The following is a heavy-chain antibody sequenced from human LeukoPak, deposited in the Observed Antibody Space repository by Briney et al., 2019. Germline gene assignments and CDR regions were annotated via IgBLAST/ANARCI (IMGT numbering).Heavy chain of an antibody. CDR2: IYTSGST. D-gene: IGHD6-6*01. J-gene: IGHJ4*02. V-gene: IGHV4-4*09. Sequence: SETLSLTCTVSGGSISSYYWSWIRQPPGKGLEWIGYIYTSGSTNYTPSLKSRVTISVDTSKNQFSPKLSSVTAADTAVYYCAKQRYSSSDFDYWGQGTLVTVSS. CDR3: AKQRYSSSDFDY. CDR1: GGSISSYY.